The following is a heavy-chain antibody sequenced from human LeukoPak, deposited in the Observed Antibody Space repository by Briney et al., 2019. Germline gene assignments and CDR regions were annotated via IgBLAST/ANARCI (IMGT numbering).Heavy chain of an antibody. CDR3: TRLGCSSTSCYAGGYYYYYMDV. CDR1: GFTFSGSA. CDR2: IRSKANSYAT. Sequence: GGSLTLSCAASGFTFSGSAMHWVRQASGKGLEWVGRIRSKANSYATAYAASVKGRLTISRDDSKNTAYLQMNSLKTEDTAVYYCTRLGCSSTSCYAGGYYYYYMDVWGKGTTVTISS. D-gene: IGHD2-2*01. J-gene: IGHJ6*03. V-gene: IGHV3-73*01.